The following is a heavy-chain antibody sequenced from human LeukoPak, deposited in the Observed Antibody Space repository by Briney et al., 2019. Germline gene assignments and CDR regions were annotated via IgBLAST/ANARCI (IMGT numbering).Heavy chain of an antibody. CDR1: GYSISSGYY. D-gene: IGHD6-19*01. CDR2: IYHSGST. CDR3: ARTSSGWYTFGY. V-gene: IGHV4-38-2*02. J-gene: IGHJ4*02. Sequence: SETLSLTCTVSGYSISSGYYWGWIRQPPGKGLEWIGSIYHSGSTYYNPSLKSRVTISVDTSKNQFSLKLSSVTAADTAVYYCARTSSGWYTFGYWGQGTLVTVSS.